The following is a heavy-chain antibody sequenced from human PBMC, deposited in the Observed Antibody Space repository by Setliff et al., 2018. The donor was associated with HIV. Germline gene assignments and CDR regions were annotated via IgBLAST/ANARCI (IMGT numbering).Heavy chain of an antibody. J-gene: IGHJ3*02. CDR3: ARAYSSGRYDAFDI. Sequence: SETLSLTCTVSGGSITGHYWSWIRQPPGKGLEWIGEINHSGSTNYNPSLKSRVTISVDTSKNQFSLKLSSVTAADTAVYYCARAYSSGRYDAFDIWGQGTMVTVSS. D-gene: IGHD6-19*01. CDR2: INHSGST. CDR1: GGSITGHY. V-gene: IGHV4-34*01.